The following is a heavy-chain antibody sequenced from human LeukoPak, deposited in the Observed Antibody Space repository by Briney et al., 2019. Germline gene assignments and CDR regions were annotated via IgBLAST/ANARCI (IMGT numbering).Heavy chain of an antibody. CDR3: ARDSRYSDNSGYYYSHYYMDV. Sequence: PSETLSLTCTVSGGSISYYYWRWFRQPPGKRLEWIGYIYNSGTTRYNPSLMSRVTISVDTSKKQFSLNLRSVTAADTAVYYCARDSRYSDNSGYYYSHYYMDVWGKGTTVTVSS. CDR1: GGSISYYY. V-gene: IGHV4-59*01. CDR2: IYNSGTT. J-gene: IGHJ6*03. D-gene: IGHD3-22*01.